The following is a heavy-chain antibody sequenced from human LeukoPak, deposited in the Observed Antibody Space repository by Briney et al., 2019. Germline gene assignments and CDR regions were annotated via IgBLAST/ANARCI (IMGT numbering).Heavy chain of an antibody. Sequence: GGSLRLSCAASGFTFSSYAMSWVRQAPGKGLEWVSSISGSGGSTYYADSVKGRFTISRDNSKNTLYLQMSSLRAEDTALYYCAKGLTGTTLFDYWGRGTLVTVSS. D-gene: IGHD1-7*01. CDR1: GFTFSSYA. CDR3: AKGLTGTTLFDY. V-gene: IGHV3-23*01. J-gene: IGHJ4*02. CDR2: ISGSGGST.